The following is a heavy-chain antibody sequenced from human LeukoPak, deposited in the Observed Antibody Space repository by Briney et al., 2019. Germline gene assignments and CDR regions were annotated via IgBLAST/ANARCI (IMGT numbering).Heavy chain of an antibody. Sequence: GESLKISSNVSGXNFTNYWIGWVRQMPGKGLDWMGIHYPGDSDTRYSPSFQGQVTISADKSIYTAYLLWSSLKASDTAIYYCARGYCSSTSCYGDFDFWGQGTLVTVSS. J-gene: IGHJ4*02. CDR2: HYPGDSDT. D-gene: IGHD2-2*01. CDR3: ARGYCSSTSCYGDFDF. CDR1: GXNFTNYW. V-gene: IGHV5-51*01.